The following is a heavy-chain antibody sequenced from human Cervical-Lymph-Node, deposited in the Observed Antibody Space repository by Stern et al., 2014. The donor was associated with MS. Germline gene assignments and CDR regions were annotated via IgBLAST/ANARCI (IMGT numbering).Heavy chain of an antibody. V-gene: IGHV4-34*01. CDR3: ARGHAVEARGKYFFYSYGMDV. CDR2: IHHSGST. J-gene: IGHJ6*02. CDR1: GGSFSGYF. Sequence: QVQLGQWGAGVLKPSETLSLTCAVYGGSFSGYFWSWIRQPPGKGLEWIGEIHHSGSTKRNPSLKSRVTISLDTSKNQFSLRLSSVTAADTAVYYCARGHAVEARGKYFFYSYGMDVWGQGNTVIVSS. D-gene: IGHD3-16*01.